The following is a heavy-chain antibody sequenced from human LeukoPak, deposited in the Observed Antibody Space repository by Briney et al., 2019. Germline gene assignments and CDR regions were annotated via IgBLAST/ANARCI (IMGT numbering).Heavy chain of an antibody. D-gene: IGHD3-9*01. Sequence: ASVKVSCKASGYTFTSYDINWVRQAPGQGLEWMGWMNPNSGNTGYAQKFQGRVTMTRNTSISTAYMELSSLRSEDTAVYYCARGLRYFDWSAGGWFDPWGQGTLVTVSS. J-gene: IGHJ5*02. V-gene: IGHV1-8*01. CDR2: MNPNSGNT. CDR3: ARGLRYFDWSAGGWFDP. CDR1: GYTFTSYD.